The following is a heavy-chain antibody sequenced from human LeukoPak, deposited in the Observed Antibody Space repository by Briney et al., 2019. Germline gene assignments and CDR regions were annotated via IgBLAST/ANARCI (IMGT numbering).Heavy chain of an antibody. Sequence: PSETLSLTCAVYGGSFSGYYWSWIRQPPGKGLEWVSAIGGSGGSTYYADSVKGRFTISRDNSKNTLYLQMNSLTGEDTAIYYCAKGFYHYFGSGSYTLDFWGQGIQVTVSS. V-gene: IGHV3-23*01. CDR1: GGSFSGYY. J-gene: IGHJ4*02. CDR2: IGGSGGST. CDR3: AKGFYHYFGSGSYTLDF. D-gene: IGHD3-10*01.